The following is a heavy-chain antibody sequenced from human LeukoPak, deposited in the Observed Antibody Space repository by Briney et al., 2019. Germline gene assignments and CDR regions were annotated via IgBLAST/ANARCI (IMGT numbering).Heavy chain of an antibody. CDR1: GYSFTIYW. D-gene: IGHD2-15*01. CDR2: IDPSDSYT. V-gene: IGHV5-10-1*01. Sequence: GESLKISCKGSGYSFTIYWISWVRQMPGKGLEWMGRIDPSDSYTNYSPSFQGHVTISVDTSISTAYLQWSSLKASDTAMYYCARRLQRHFDYWGQGTLVTVSS. J-gene: IGHJ4*02. CDR3: ARRLQRHFDY.